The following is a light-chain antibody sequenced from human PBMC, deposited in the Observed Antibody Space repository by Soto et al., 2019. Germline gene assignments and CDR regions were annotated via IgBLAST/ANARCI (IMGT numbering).Light chain of an antibody. CDR1: QRSSSSY. V-gene: IGKV3-20*01. Sequence: ELVLTQSPGTLTLSPGERATLSCRARQRSSSSYLAWYQQKPGQAPRLLIYGASGRATDIPDRFTGSGSGTDFTLAISRLEPEDFAVYFCQQYGFSITVGGGTSVEI. J-gene: IGKJ4*01. CDR2: GAS. CDR3: QQYGFSIT.